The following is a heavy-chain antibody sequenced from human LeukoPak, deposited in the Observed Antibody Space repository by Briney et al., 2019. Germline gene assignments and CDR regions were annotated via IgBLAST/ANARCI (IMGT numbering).Heavy chain of an antibody. V-gene: IGHV3-23*01. J-gene: IGHJ4*02. Sequence: PGGSLRLSCAASGFTFSSYAMSWVRQAPGKGLEWVSAISGSGGSTYYADSVKGRFTISRDNSKNTLYLQMNSLRAEDTAVYYCARGGVNLPRYYDSSGYSSLFDYWGQGTLVTVSS. D-gene: IGHD3-22*01. CDR2: ISGSGGST. CDR3: ARGGVNLPRYYDSSGYSSLFDY. CDR1: GFTFSSYA.